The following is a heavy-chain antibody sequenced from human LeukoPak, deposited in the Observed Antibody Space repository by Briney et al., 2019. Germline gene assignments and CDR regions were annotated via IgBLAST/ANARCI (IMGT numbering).Heavy chain of an antibody. V-gene: IGHV1-8*01. CDR3: ARIAAAGNRRLNY. J-gene: IGHJ4*02. CDR1: GYTFTSYD. Sequence: VASVKVSCKASGYTFTSYDINWVRQATGQGLEWMGWMNPNSGNTGYAQKFQGRITMTRNTPISTAYMELSSLTSEDTAVYYCARIAAAGNRRLNYWGQGTLVTVSS. CDR2: MNPNSGNT. D-gene: IGHD6-13*01.